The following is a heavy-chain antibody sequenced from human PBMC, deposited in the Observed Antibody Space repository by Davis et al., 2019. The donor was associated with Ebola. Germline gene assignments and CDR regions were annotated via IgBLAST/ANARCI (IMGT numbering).Heavy chain of an antibody. CDR3: AREAYGGNAIDY. CDR2: IYRGGNT. D-gene: IGHD4-23*01. V-gene: IGHV4-59*12. Sequence: MPSETLSLTCTVSGGSISSYYWSWIRQPPGKGLEWIGYIYRGGNTYYSPSLKSRVTMSVDRSKNQFSLKLSSVTAADTAVYYCAREAYGGNAIDYWGQGTLVTVSS. CDR1: GGSISSYY. J-gene: IGHJ4*02.